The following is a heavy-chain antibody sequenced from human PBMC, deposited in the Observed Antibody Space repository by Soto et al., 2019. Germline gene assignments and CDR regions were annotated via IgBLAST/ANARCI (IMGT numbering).Heavy chain of an antibody. V-gene: IGHV4-30-2*01. J-gene: IGHJ6*02. CDR2: IYHSGST. CDR3: ASGIAADYYYGMDV. CDR1: GGSISSGGYS. Sequence: QLQLQESGSGLVKPSQTLSLTCAVSGGSISSGGYSWSWIRQPPGKGLEWIGYIYHSGSTYYNPSLKSRLNISVDRSKTVFTLRLSSVTGAETAVYYCASGIAADYYYGMDVWGQGTTVTVSS. D-gene: IGHD6-13*01.